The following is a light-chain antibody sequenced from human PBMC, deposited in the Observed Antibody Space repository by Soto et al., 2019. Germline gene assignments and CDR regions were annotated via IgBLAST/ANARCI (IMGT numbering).Light chain of an antibody. V-gene: IGKV1-39*01. CDR1: QAISTS. J-gene: IGKJ2*01. CDR3: LQTYQSPQT. Sequence: IQMTQSPSSLSASVGDRVTIICRSSQAISTSLNWYQQKPGKAPKLLIYAASSLQTGVPSRFTGSGSATYFTLTISSLHPEAFATYHCLQTYQSPQTLGQGINVDIK. CDR2: AAS.